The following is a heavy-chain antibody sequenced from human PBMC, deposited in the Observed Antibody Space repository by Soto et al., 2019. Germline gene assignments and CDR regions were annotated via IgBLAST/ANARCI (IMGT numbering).Heavy chain of an antibody. V-gene: IGHV4-34*01. CDR1: GGSFSGYY. J-gene: IGHJ4*02. D-gene: IGHD3-9*01. Sequence: LPETLSLTCAVYGGSFSGYYWSWIRQPPGKGLEWIGEINHSGSTNYNPSLKSRVTISVDTSKNQFSLKLSSVTAADTAVYYCARVGPYYDILTGYYTRYYFDYWGQGTLVTVSS. CDR2: INHSGST. CDR3: ARVGPYYDILTGYYTRYYFDY.